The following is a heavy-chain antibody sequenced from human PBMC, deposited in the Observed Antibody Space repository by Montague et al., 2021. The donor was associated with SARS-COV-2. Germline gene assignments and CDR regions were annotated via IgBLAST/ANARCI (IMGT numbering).Heavy chain of an antibody. CDR1: GGSISSGGYY. Sequence: TLSLTCTVSGGSISSGGYYWSWIRQHPGQGLEWIGYIYYSGSTXYNPSLKSRVTISVDTSKNPFSLKLSSVTAADTAVYYCARASGKKTIIGVVNSDFDYWGQGTLVTVSS. CDR3: ARASGKKTIIGVVNSDFDY. J-gene: IGHJ4*02. V-gene: IGHV4-31*03. CDR2: IYYSGST. D-gene: IGHD3-3*01.